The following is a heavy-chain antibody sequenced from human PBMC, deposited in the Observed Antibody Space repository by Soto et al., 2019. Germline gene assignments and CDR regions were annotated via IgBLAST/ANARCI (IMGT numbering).Heavy chain of an antibody. CDR3: AKDIGLRSGYDFRQVFGY. J-gene: IGHJ4*02. CDR1: GFTFSSYA. V-gene: IGHV3-23*01. D-gene: IGHD5-12*01. Sequence: GGSLRLSCAASGFTFSSYAMSWVRQAPGKGLEWVSAISGSGGSTYYADSVKGRFTISRDNSKNTLYLQMNSLRAEDTAVYYCAKDIGLRSGYDFRQVFGYWGQGTLVTVSS. CDR2: ISGSGGST.